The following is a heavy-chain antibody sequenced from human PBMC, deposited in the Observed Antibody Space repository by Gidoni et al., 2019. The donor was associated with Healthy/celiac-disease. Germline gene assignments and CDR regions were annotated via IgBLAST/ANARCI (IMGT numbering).Heavy chain of an antibody. D-gene: IGHD5-18*01. CDR2: INHSGST. CDR1: GGSFSGYY. J-gene: IGHJ5*02. V-gene: IGHV4-34*01. Sequence: QVQLQQWGAGLLKPSETLSLTCAVYGGSFSGYYWSWIRQPPGKGLEWIGEINHSGSTNYNPSLKSRVTISVDTSKNQFSLKLSSVTAADTAVYYCARGGYSYGHNWFDPWGQGTLVTVSS. CDR3: ARGGYSYGHNWFDP.